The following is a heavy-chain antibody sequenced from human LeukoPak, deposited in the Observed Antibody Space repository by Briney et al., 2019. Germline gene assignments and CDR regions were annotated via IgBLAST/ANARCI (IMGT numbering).Heavy chain of an antibody. V-gene: IGHV3-30*18. CDR2: ISDDGGFK. Sequence: GRSLRLSCAASGFTLSTYGIHWVRQAPGKGLEWSAVISDDGGFKYYADSVKGRFIISRDNSKNTVYLQMNSLRAEDTAVYYCSKTRAASDKTPHDIWGQGTLVTVSS. CDR1: GFTLSTYG. CDR3: SKTRAASDKTPHDI. D-gene: IGHD6-13*01. J-gene: IGHJ4*02.